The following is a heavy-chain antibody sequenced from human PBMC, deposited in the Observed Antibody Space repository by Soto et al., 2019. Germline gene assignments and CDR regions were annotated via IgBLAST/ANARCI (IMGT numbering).Heavy chain of an antibody. CDR1: GYTFTGYY. Sequence: QVQLVQSGTEVRKPGASVKVSCKASGYTFTGYYIHWVRQAPGQGLEWMGWVSPKSGDTYYPQKLQGRVTMTKDTSISSVYMELSRLRSDDTAVYYCARANSGDDDEFDPWGQGTPVTVSS. J-gene: IGHJ5*02. CDR3: ARANSGDDDEFDP. V-gene: IGHV1-2*02. CDR2: VSPKSGDT. D-gene: IGHD5-12*01.